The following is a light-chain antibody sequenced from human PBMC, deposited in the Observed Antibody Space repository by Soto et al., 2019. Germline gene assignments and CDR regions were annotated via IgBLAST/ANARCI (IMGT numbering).Light chain of an antibody. CDR3: QKYDDAPRT. J-gene: IGKJ4*01. V-gene: IGKV1-27*01. CDR1: QDINIY. CDR2: AAS. Sequence: DIQMTQSPSSLSASVGDRVTITCRAGQDINIYLAWYQQKPGKVPKLLISAASTLQSGVPSRFSGSGSGTDFTLTISSLQPEYVATYYCQKYDDAPRTFGGGTKVEIK.